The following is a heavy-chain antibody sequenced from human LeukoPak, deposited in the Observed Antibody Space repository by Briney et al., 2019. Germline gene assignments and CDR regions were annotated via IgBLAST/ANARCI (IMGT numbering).Heavy chain of an antibody. CDR1: GFNFGNYW. CDR3: ARDIIRGQSGFDY. Sequence: PGGSLRVSCVASGFNFGNYWMSWVRQAPGKGLEFVGNIEDDGSEQNYVDSVKGRFTISRDNVKNSLYLQMNSLRVEDTAVYYCARDIIRGQSGFDYWGQGILVTVSS. V-gene: IGHV3-7*01. J-gene: IGHJ4*02. D-gene: IGHD5-12*01. CDR2: IEDDGSEQ.